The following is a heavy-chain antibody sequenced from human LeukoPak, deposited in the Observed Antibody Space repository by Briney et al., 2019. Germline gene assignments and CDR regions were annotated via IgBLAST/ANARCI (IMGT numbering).Heavy chain of an antibody. CDR2: INPSGGST. CDR3: ARDQRSFRFLEGSITPDYFLDY. V-gene: IGHV1-46*01. J-gene: IGHJ4*02. Sequence: ASVKVSCKASGYTFTSYYMHWVRQAPAQGLEWMGIINPSGGSTSYAQKFQGRVTMARDTSTSTVYMELSSLRSEDTAVYYCARDQRSFRFLEGSITPDYFLDYWGQGTLVTVSS. CDR1: GYTFTSYY. D-gene: IGHD3-3*01.